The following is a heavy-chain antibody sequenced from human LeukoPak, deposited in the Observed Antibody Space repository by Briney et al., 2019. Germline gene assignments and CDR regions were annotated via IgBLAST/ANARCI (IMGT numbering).Heavy chain of an antibody. CDR3: ARVRPGYYSDY. Sequence: PGGSLRLSCAASGFTFSSYSMKWVRQAPGKGLEWVSYISTSSSGRTIYYADSVKGRFTISRDDVKNSLYLQMNNLRDEDTAVYYCARVRPGYYSDYWGQGTLVTVSS. CDR1: GFTFSSYS. J-gene: IGHJ4*02. CDR2: ISTSSSGRTI. D-gene: IGHD3-22*01. V-gene: IGHV3-48*02.